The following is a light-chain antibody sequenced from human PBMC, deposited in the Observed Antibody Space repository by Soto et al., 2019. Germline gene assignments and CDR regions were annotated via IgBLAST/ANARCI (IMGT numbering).Light chain of an antibody. J-gene: IGKJ1*01. CDR2: GAS. V-gene: IGKV3-15*01. CDR1: QSARIN. Sequence: MVMTQSPATLAVCAGEGSNLSVRASQSARINVAWYPQKNGQAPRLLVYGASTRASGIPDRFSGSGSGTEFTLTISSLQSEDFAVYYCQEYSKWPSRTFGPGTKVDIK. CDR3: QEYSKWPSRT.